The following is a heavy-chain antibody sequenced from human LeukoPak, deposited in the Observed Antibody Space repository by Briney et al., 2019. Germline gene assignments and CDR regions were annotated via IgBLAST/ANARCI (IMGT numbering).Heavy chain of an antibody. CDR1: GFTFSNYT. CDR2: IGISDDST. Sequence: SGGSLRLSCAASGFTFSNYTMTWVRQAPGKGLEWVSFIGISDDSTYYADSVKGRFTISRDNAKNSLSLQMNSLRVEDSAVYYCARPWGYWGQGTLVTVSS. V-gene: IGHV3-48*04. J-gene: IGHJ4*02. CDR3: ARPWGY. D-gene: IGHD7-27*01.